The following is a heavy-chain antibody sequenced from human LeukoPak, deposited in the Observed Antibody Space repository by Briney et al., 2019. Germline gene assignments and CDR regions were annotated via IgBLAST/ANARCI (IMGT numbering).Heavy chain of an antibody. D-gene: IGHD6-19*01. CDR1: GFTFSSYG. J-gene: IGHJ4*02. Sequence: PGGSLRLSCAGSGFTFSSYGMSWVRQAPGKGLEWVSGMSGGGGSTYYADSVKGRFTISRDNSKNTLYLEMNSLRAEDTAVYYCAKDLIAVTGMGLDFWGQGTLVTVSS. CDR3: AKDLIAVTGMGLDF. CDR2: MSGGGGST. V-gene: IGHV3-23*01.